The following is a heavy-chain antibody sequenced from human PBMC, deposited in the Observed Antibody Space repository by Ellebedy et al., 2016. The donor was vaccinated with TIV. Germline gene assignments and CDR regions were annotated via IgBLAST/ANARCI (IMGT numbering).Heavy chain of an antibody. D-gene: IGHD6-13*01. CDR2: IYYSGST. CDR1: GGSISSYY. CDR3: ARVPSGLAAASETNWFDP. V-gene: IGHV4-59*01. J-gene: IGHJ5*02. Sequence: MPSETLSLTCTVSGGSISSYYWSWIRQPPGKGLEWIGYIYYSGSTNYNPSLKSRVTISVDTSKNQFSLKLSSVTAADTAVYYCARVPSGLAAASETNWFDPWGQGTLVTVSS.